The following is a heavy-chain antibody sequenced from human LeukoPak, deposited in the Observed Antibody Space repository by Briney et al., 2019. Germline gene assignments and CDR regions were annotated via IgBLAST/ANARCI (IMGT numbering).Heavy chain of an antibody. V-gene: IGHV3-21*04. CDR3: AKENDAFDI. CDR1: GFTFSPYN. CDR2: ISGSSSHI. Sequence: GGSLRLSCAASGFTFSPYNMHWVRQAPGKGLEWVSFISGSSSHIYYADSVKGRFTISRDNSKNTLYLQMNSLRAEDTAVYYCAKENDAFDIWGQGTMVTVSS. J-gene: IGHJ3*02.